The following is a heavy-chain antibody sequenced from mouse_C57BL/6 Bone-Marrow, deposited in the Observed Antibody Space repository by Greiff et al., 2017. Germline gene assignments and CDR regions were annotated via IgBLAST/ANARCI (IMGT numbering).Heavy chain of an antibody. J-gene: IGHJ1*03. CDR1: GFTFSSYG. V-gene: IGHV5-6*01. CDR2: ISSGGSYT. Sequence: EVQGVESGGDLVKPGGSLKLSCAASGFTFSSYGMSWVRQTPDKRLEWVATISSGGSYTYYQDSVKGRFTISRDNAKNTLYLQMSSLKSEDTAMYYCARRGDGRDWYFDVWGTGTTVTVSS. CDR3: ARRGDGRDWYFDV.